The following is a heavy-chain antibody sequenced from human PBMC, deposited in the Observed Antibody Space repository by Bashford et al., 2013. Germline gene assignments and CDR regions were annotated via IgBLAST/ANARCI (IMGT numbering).Heavy chain of an antibody. D-gene: IGHD3-22*01. Sequence: GGSLRLSCAASGFTFSSYEMNWVRQAPGKGLEWVSYISSSGSTIYYADSVKGRFTISRDNSKNTLYLQMNSLRAEDTALYYCAKDSNGYYRPFDYWGQGTLGHRLL. CDR2: ISSSGSTI. CDR3: AKDSNGYYRPFDY. J-gene: IGHJ4*02. V-gene: IGHV3-48*03. CDR1: GFTFSSYE.